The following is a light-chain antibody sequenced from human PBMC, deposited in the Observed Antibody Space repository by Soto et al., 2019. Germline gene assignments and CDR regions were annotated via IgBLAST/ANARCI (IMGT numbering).Light chain of an antibody. CDR2: SSD. CDR3: SAWDDSLKGVV. Sequence: QSVLTQSPSASGTPGQRVTISCSGGSSNIGTNAVNWYQQLPGTAPKLLMYSSDLRPSGVPDRFSGSKSGTSASLAISGLQSEDEDDYYCSAWDDSLKGVVFGGGTKVTVL. CDR1: SSNIGTNA. V-gene: IGLV1-44*01. J-gene: IGLJ2*01.